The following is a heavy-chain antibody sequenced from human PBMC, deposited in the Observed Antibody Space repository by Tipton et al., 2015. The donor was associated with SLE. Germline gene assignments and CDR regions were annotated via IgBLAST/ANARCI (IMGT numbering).Heavy chain of an antibody. CDR2: IYYSGGT. CDR1: GGSISSYY. J-gene: IGHJ4*02. D-gene: IGHD3-10*01. V-gene: IGHV4-59*01. Sequence: TLSLTCTVSGGSISSYYWGWIRQPPGKGLEWIGYIYYSGGTNYNPSLKSRVTISVDTSKKPFSPHLSSVTAADTAVYYCALMVRGAFDYWGQGTLVTVSS. CDR3: ALMVRGAFDY.